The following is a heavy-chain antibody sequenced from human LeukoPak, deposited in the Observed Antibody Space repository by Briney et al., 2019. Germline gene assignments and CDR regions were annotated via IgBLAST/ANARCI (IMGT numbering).Heavy chain of an antibody. J-gene: IGHJ5*02. CDR1: GFTFSSYW. V-gene: IGHV3-74*01. CDR3: ASSLTYYDFWSGFENKVHNWFDP. CDR2: INTDGSST. D-gene: IGHD3-3*01. Sequence: PGGSLRLSCAASGFTFSSYWMHWVRQAPGKGLVWVSRINTDGSSTSYADSVKGRFTISRDNTKNTLYLQMNSLRAEDTAVYYCASSLTYYDFWSGFENKVHNWFDPWGQGTLVTVSS.